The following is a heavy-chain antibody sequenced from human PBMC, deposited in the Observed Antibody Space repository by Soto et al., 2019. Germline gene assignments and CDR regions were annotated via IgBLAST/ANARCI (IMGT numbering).Heavy chain of an antibody. CDR3: VVAAQPYYFDY. V-gene: IGHV1-18*01. CDR2: ISAYNGNT. Sequence: QVQLVQSGAEVKKPGASVKXXXKASGYTFTSYGISWVRQAPGQGLEWMGWISAYNGNTNYAQKLQGRVTMTTDTSTNTAYMELRSLRSDDTAVYYCVVAAQPYYFDYWGQGTLVTVSS. CDR1: GYTFTSYG. D-gene: IGHD2-15*01. J-gene: IGHJ4*02.